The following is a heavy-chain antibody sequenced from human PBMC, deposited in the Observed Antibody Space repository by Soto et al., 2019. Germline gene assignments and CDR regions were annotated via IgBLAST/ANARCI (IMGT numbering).Heavy chain of an antibody. Sequence: EVQLVESGGNLVQPGGSLRLSCAASGFTFSSYWIHWVRQPPGKGLLWVSRINTAGSTTNYADSVKGRFTISRDNAKNTLYLKMNSLRAEDTAVYYCARGASGNYYLDYWGQGALVTISS. D-gene: IGHD3-10*01. CDR2: INTAGSTT. CDR1: GFTFSSYW. V-gene: IGHV3-74*01. CDR3: ARGASGNYYLDY. J-gene: IGHJ4*02.